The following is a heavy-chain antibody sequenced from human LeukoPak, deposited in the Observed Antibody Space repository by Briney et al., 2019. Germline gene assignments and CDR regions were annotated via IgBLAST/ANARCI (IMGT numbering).Heavy chain of an antibody. CDR1: GFTFSSYA. CDR2: ISYDGSNK. CDR3: ARDGGAEPFDY. J-gene: IGHJ4*02. Sequence: GGSLRLFCAASGFTFSSYAMHWVRQAPGKGLEWVAVISYDGSNKYYADSVKGRFTISRDNSKNTLYLQMNSLRAEDTAVYYCARDGGAEPFDYWGQGTLVTVSS. D-gene: IGHD3-16*01. V-gene: IGHV3-30*01.